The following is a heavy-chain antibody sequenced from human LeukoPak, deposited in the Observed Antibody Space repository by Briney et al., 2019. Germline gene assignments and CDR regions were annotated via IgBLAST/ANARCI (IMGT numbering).Heavy chain of an antibody. V-gene: IGHV4-61*02. D-gene: IGHD3-22*01. CDR3: ASDSFYDSGGYFYY. CDR1: GGSISSSSYY. J-gene: IGHJ4*02. Sequence: PSEALSLTCTVSGGSISSSSYYWGWIRQPAGKGLEWIGRMSTSGNTDYNPSLKSRVTMSLDTSKKQFSLKLRSVTAADTAMYYCASDSFYDSGGYFYYWGQGTLVTVSS. CDR2: MSTSGNT.